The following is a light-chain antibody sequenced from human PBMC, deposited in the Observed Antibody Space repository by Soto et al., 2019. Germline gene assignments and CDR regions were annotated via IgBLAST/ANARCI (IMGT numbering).Light chain of an antibody. V-gene: IGKV1-5*01. CDR2: DAS. Sequence: DIQMTQSPSTLSASVGDRVTITCRARQTISIWLAWYQQKPGKAPKLLIYDASILEIGVPSRFSGSGSGTEFTLTISSLQPDDFATYYCQQYNSYRTFGQGTKVEIK. CDR3: QQYNSYRT. J-gene: IGKJ1*01. CDR1: QTISIW.